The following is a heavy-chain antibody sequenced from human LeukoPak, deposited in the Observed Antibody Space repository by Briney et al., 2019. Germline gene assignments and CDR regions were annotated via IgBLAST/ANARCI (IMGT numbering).Heavy chain of an antibody. J-gene: IGHJ4*02. V-gene: IGHV4-59*08. CDR2: IYYSGST. CDR3: ARRGGGYAVGLFDY. D-gene: IGHD5-12*01. CDR1: GGSISSYY. Sequence: SETLSLTCTVSGGSISSYYWSWIRQPPGKGLEWIGYIYYSGSTNYNPSLKSRVTILVEQSKNQFSLKLNSFNAADPAVYYCARRGGGYAVGLFDYWGQGTLVTVSS.